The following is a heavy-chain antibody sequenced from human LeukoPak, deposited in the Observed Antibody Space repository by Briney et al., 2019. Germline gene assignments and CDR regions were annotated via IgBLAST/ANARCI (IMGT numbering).Heavy chain of an antibody. CDR3: ARDQNYDFWSGYSPEGMDV. D-gene: IGHD3-3*01. J-gene: IGHJ6*02. CDR1: GFTFSSYR. CDR2: ISTGSSII. V-gene: IGHV3-48*04. Sequence: HPGGSLRLSCAASGFTFSSYRMNWVRQAPGKGLEWVSYISTGSSIIYYADSAKGRFTISRDNAKNSLYLQMNSLRAEDTAVYYCARDQNYDFWSGYSPEGMDVWGQGTTVTVSS.